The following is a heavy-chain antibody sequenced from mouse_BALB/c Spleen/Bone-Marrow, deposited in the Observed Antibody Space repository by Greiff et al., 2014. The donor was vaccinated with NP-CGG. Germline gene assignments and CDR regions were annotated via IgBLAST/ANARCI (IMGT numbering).Heavy chain of an antibody. CDR1: GYTFTNYV. D-gene: IGHD2-14*01. J-gene: IGHJ1*01. CDR2: INPYNDGT. CDR3: AGYDWYFDV. V-gene: IGHV1-14*01. Sequence: VQLQQSGPELVKPGASVKMSCKASGYTFTNYVMHWVKQKPGQGLEWIGYINPYNDGTKYNEKFKGKATLTSDKSSSIAYMELSCLTSEDSAVYYCAGYDWYFDVWGAGTTVTVSS.